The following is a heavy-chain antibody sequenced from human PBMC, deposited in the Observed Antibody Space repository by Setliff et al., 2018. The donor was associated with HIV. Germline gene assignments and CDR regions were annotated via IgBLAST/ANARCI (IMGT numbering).Heavy chain of an antibody. J-gene: IGHJ4*02. Sequence: SETLSLTCTVSGGSISSGGYYWGWIRQPPGKGLEWIGSMSHSGSTLYNPSPKSRVTISVDTSKHQFSLKLTSVTAADTAVYYCARDVMEWFGNFFDNWGQGALVTVSS. V-gene: IGHV4-39*07. D-gene: IGHD3-3*01. CDR1: GGSISSGGYY. CDR3: ARDVMEWFGNFFDN. CDR2: MSHSGST.